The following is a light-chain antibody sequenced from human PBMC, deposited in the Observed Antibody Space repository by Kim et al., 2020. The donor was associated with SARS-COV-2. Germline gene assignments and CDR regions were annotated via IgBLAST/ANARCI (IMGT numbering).Light chain of an antibody. J-gene: IGKJ1*01. CDR2: KAS. Sequence: DIQMTQSPSTLSASVGDRVTITCRASQSISKWFAWYQQKPGKAPKLLIYKASDLESAVPSRFSGTGSGTEFTLTISSLQTDDFATYYCQQYYTYWTFGQGTKVDIK. CDR3: QQYYTYWT. V-gene: IGKV1-5*03. CDR1: QSISKW.